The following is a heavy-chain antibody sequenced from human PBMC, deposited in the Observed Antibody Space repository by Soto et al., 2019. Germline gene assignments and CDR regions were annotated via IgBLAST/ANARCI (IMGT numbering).Heavy chain of an antibody. J-gene: IGHJ6*02. CDR2: IIPILGIA. D-gene: IGHD4-17*01. CDR3: AVYTVTYYDGMDV. CDR1: GGTFSSYT. Sequence: QVQLVQSGAEVKKPGSSVKVSCKASGGTFSSYTISWVRQAPGQGLEWMGRIIPILGIANYAQKFQGRVTXTXDXXRSTAYMELSSLRSEHTAVYYCAVYTVTYYDGMDVWGQGSTVTVSS. V-gene: IGHV1-69*02.